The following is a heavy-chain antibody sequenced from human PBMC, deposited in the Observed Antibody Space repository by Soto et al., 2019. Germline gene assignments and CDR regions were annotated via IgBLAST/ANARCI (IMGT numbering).Heavy chain of an antibody. D-gene: IGHD1-26*01. CDR1: GFTFSSYS. CDR3: ARGSVKYGSPQPDPAFDI. J-gene: IGHJ3*02. Sequence: PGGSLRLSCAASGFTFSSYSMNWVRQAPGKGLEWVSSISSSSSYIYYADSVKGRFTISRDNAKNSLYLQMNSLRAEDTAVYYCARGSVKYGSPQPDPAFDIWGQGTMVTVSS. V-gene: IGHV3-21*01. CDR2: ISSSSSYI.